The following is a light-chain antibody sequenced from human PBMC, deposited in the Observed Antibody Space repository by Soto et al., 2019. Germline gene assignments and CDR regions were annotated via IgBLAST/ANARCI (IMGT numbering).Light chain of an antibody. J-gene: IGLJ2*01. CDR3: SAYTSRSTLV. Sequence: QSVLTQPPSASGTPGLSVTISCSGGSSNVGSNTVSWYQHLPGTAPKLLIYINDQRPSGVPDRFSGSKSGTSASLAITGLQSEDEADYYCSAYTSRSTLVFGGGTKLTVL. CDR1: SSNVGSNT. CDR2: IND. V-gene: IGLV1-44*01.